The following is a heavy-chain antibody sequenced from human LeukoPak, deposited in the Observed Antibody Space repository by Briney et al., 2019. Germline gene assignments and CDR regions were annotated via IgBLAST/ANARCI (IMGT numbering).Heavy chain of an antibody. CDR3: AKGHDILTGYYTSNWFDP. J-gene: IGHJ5*02. CDR2: ISGSGGST. Sequence: GGSLRLSCAASGFTFSSYAMSWVRQAPGKGLEWVSAISGSGGSTYYADSVKGRFTISRDNSKNTLYLQMNSLRAEDTAVYYCAKGHDILTGYYTSNWFDPWGQGTLVTVSS. V-gene: IGHV3-23*01. CDR1: GFTFSSYA. D-gene: IGHD3-9*01.